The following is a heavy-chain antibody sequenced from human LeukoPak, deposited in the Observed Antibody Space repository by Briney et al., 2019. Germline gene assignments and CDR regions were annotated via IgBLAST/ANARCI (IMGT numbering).Heavy chain of an antibody. CDR3: ARPIPNYDFWSGRDAFDI. J-gene: IGHJ3*02. Sequence: PSETLSLTCAVYGGSFSGYYWSWIRQPPGKGLEWIGEINHSGSTNYNPSLKSRVTISVDTSKNQFSLKLSSVTAADTAVYYCARPIPNYDFWSGRDAFDIWGQGTMVTVSS. V-gene: IGHV4-34*01. CDR1: GGSFSGYY. D-gene: IGHD3-3*01. CDR2: INHSGST.